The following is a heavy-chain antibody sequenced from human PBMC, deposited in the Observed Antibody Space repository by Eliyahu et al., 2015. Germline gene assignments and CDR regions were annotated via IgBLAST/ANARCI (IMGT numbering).Heavy chain of an antibody. CDR1: GGSISSSSYY. CDR3: AGGLSSGYYPFDY. CDR2: IYYSGXT. V-gene: IGHV4-39*01. D-gene: IGHD3-22*01. Sequence: QLQLQESGPGLVKPSEXLSLTCXVSGGSISSSSYYLGWIRQPPGKGLEWIGSIYYSGXTYYNPSLKSRVTISVDTSKNQFSLKLSSVTAADTAVYYCAGGLSSGYYPFDYWGQGTLVTVSS. J-gene: IGHJ4*02.